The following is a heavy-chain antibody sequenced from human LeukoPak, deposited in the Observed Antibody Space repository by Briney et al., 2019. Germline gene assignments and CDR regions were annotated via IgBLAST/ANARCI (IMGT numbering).Heavy chain of an antibody. CDR2: IYYSGST. V-gene: IGHV4-39*02. D-gene: IGHD1-1*01. CDR3: AREAVERPGWFDP. Sequence: SETLSLTCTVSGGSISSSSYYWGWIRQPPGKGLEWIGSIYYSGSTYYNPSLKSRVTISVDTSKNQFSLKLSSVTAADTAVYYCAREAVERPGWFDPWGQGTLVIVSS. CDR1: GGSISSSSYY. J-gene: IGHJ5*02.